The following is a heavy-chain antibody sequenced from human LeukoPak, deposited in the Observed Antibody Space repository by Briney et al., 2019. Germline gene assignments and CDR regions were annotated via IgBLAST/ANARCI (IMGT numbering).Heavy chain of an antibody. V-gene: IGHV4-59*11. CDR2: IYYTGTT. D-gene: IGHD4-17*01. J-gene: IGHJ4*02. Sequence: GSLRLSCVVSGVTFSSHWMSWIRQPPGKGLEWIGYIYYTGTTNYNPSLKSRVTISVDTSKNQFSLKVNSVTAADTGVYYCASKSTDHGELRFDYWGQGTLVTVSS. CDR3: ASKSTDHGELRFDY. CDR1: GVTFSSHW.